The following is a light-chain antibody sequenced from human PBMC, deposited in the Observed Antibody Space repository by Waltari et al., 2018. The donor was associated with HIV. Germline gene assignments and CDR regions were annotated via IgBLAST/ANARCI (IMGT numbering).Light chain of an antibody. Sequence: DIQMTQSPSSLSASVGDRVTIPCRASQDISNYLAWYQQKPGKVPKLLIYAASTLQSGVPSRFSGSGSGTDFTLTISSLQPEDVATYYCQKYNSALFTFGPGTKVDIK. J-gene: IGKJ3*01. CDR3: QKYNSALFT. V-gene: IGKV1-27*01. CDR2: AAS. CDR1: QDISNY.